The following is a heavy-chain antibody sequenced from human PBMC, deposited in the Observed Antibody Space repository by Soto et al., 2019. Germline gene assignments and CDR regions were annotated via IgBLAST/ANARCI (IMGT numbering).Heavy chain of an antibody. J-gene: IGHJ4*02. CDR2: IRNKDNNYAT. Sequence: PAGSIKLSSASPGVTFSDSAMHGFRQTSGKGLEWFGRIRNKDNNYATAYTASVKGRFTISRDDSKNTVYLQMNSLKIDDTAVYYCVKDANPFSNTLVVLIFDYWGQGTQVTVSS. V-gene: IGHV3-73*01. CDR3: VKDANPFSNTLVVLIFDY. D-gene: IGHD2-2*01. CDR1: GVTFSDSA.